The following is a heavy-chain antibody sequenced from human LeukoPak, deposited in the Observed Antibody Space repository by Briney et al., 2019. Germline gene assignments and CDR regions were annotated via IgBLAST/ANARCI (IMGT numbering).Heavy chain of an antibody. D-gene: IGHD1-1*01. J-gene: IGHJ4*02. CDR2: INHSGST. CDR3: ARRGWKGDY. V-gene: IGHV4-34*01. Sequence: PSETLSLTCAVYGGSFSGYYWSWIRQPPGKGLEWIGEINHSGSTNYNPSLKGRVTISVDTSKNQFSLKLSSVTAADTAVYYCARRGWKGDYWGQGTLVTVSS. CDR1: GGSFSGYY.